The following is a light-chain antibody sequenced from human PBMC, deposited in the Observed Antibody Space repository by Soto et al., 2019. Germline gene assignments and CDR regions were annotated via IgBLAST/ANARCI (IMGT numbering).Light chain of an antibody. CDR3: SSYTSSGTRV. CDR1: SSDIGGYNY. V-gene: IGLV2-14*03. J-gene: IGLJ2*01. CDR2: DVS. Sequence: QSVLTQPASVSGSPGQSIAISCTGTSSDIGGYNYVSWYRQHPGKAPKLMIYDVSSRPSGVSDRFSGSKSGNTASLTISGLQADDEADYYCSSYTSSGTRVFGGGTKLTVL.